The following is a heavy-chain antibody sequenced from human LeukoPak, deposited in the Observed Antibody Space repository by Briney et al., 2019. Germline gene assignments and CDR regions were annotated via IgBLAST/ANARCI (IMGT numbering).Heavy chain of an antibody. J-gene: IGHJ4*02. V-gene: IGHV3-7*01. CDR2: INQAGSDR. CDR3: ARLPF. Sequence: GGSLRLSCAASGFTFSGHWMSWVRQAPGKGLEWVANINQAGSDRYYVDSVEGRFTISRDNAKNSLYLQMNSLRAEDTAVYFCARLPFWGQGTLVTVSS. CDR1: GFTFSGHW.